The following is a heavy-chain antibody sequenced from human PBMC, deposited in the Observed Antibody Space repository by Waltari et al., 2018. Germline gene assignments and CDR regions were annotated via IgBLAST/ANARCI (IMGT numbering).Heavy chain of an antibody. CDR3: AKADFGDPFWYFDL. D-gene: IGHD4-17*01. Sequence: EVQLLESGGDLVQPGGSLRLSCAAAGFRFSHYPRAWVRQAPGKGLGWVATMTADGRSRNYADSVKGRFTISRDNSQNTLDLQMNTLRAEDTAVYFCAKADFGDPFWYFDLWGRGTLVTV. CDR2: MTADGRSR. J-gene: IGHJ2*01. CDR1: GFRFSHYP. V-gene: IGHV3-23*01.